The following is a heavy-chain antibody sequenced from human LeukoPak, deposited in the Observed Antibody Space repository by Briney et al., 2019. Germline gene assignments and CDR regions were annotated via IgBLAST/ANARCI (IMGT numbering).Heavy chain of an antibody. CDR3: VRDGYCSDGGCYAASDI. CDR2: ISSSVSST. D-gene: IGHD2-15*01. CDR1: GFTFSSYE. V-gene: IGHV3-48*03. J-gene: IGHJ3*02. Sequence: GGSLRLSCAASGFTFSSYEMSWVRQAPGKGLEWGSYISSSVSSTYYDDSVKGRFTISRDNAKDSLHLQIKPVRAEDTAVYYCVRDGYCSDGGCYAASDIWGQGTKVTVSS.